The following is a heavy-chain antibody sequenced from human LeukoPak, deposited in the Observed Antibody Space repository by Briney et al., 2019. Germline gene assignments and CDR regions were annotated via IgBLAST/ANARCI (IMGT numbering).Heavy chain of an antibody. J-gene: IGHJ5*02. V-gene: IGHV4-61*05. CDR1: GGSISSSSYY. CDR3: ARRRGYDSNWFDP. Sequence: SETLSLTCTVSGGSISSSSYYWGWIRQPPGKGLEWIGYIYYSGSTDYNPSLKSRVTISVDTSKNQFSLRLNSVTAADTAVYYCARRRGYDSNWFDPWGQGTLVTVSS. D-gene: IGHD5-12*01. CDR2: IYYSGST.